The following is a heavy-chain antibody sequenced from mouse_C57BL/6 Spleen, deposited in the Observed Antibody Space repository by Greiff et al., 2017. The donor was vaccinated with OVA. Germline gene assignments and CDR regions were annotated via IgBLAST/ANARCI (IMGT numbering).Heavy chain of an antibody. Sequence: VQLQQSGAELVRPGASVKLSCTASGFNIKDDYMHWVKQRPEQGLEWIGWIDPENGDTEYASKFQGKATITADTSSNTAYLQLSSLTSEDTAVYYCTFYGNFAYWGQGTLVTVSA. V-gene: IGHV14-4*01. D-gene: IGHD2-1*01. CDR2: IDPENGDT. J-gene: IGHJ3*01. CDR3: TFYGNFAY. CDR1: GFNIKDDY.